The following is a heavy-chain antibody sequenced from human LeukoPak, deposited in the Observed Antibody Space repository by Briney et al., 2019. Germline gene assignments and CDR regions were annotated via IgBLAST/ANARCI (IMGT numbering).Heavy chain of an antibody. J-gene: IGHJ5*02. D-gene: IGHD1-26*01. CDR2: IYYSGST. CDR1: GGSISSYY. CDR3: ARGGIVGATGKWFDP. Sequence: PSETLSLTCTVSGGSISSYYWSWIRQPPGKGLEWIGYIYYSGSTNYNPSLKSRVTISVDTSKNQFSLKLSSVTAADTAVYYCARGGIVGATGKWFDPWGQGTLVTVSS. V-gene: IGHV4-59*01.